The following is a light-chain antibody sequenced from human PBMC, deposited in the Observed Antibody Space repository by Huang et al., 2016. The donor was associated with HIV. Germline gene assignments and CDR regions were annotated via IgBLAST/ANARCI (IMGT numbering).Light chain of an antibody. Sequence: DIQMTQSPSSLSASVGDRVTITCRASQGISSYLAWYKQKQGIVPKLLSYAASTLQSGVPSRFSGSASGTDFTLTISSLQPEDVATYYCQKYNGAPWTFGQGTKVEIK. J-gene: IGKJ1*01. CDR2: AAS. CDR3: QKYNGAPWT. V-gene: IGKV1-27*01. CDR1: QGISSY.